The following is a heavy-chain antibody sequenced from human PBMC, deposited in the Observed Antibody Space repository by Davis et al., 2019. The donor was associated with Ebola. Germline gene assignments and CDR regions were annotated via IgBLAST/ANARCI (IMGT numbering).Heavy chain of an antibody. V-gene: IGHV4-38-2*02. D-gene: IGHD5-12*01. CDR2: IYHSGST. Sequence: MPSETLSLTCTVSGYSISSGYYWGWIRQPPGKGLEWIGSIYHSGSTYYNPSLKSRVTISVDTSKNQFSLKLSSVTAADTAVYYCARDRTDIVATILVTIGPIDYWGQGTLVTVSS. CDR1: GYSISSGYY. CDR3: ARDRTDIVATILVTIGPIDY. J-gene: IGHJ4*02.